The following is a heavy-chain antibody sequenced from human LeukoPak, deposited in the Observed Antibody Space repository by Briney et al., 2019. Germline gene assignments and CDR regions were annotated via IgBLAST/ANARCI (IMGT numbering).Heavy chain of an antibody. Sequence: SQTLSLTCDISGDSVSSNSATWNWIRQSPSRGLEWLRRTYYRSKWYNDYALSVNSRIMISPDTSKNQFSLHLNSVTPDDTAVYFCARVTAPGTGRDYFDFWGQGTLVTVSS. V-gene: IGHV6-1*01. J-gene: IGHJ4*02. CDR1: GDSVSSNSAT. CDR2: TYYRSKWYN. D-gene: IGHD6-13*01. CDR3: ARVTAPGTGRDYFDF.